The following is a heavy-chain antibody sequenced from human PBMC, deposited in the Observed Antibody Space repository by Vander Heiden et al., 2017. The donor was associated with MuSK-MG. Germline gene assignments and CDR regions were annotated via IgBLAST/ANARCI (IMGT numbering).Heavy chain of an antibody. CDR1: YW. V-gene: IGHV5-51*01. J-gene: IGHJ1*01. CDR3: ARPAVTTGSGYFQH. D-gene: IGHD4-17*01. Sequence: YWIGWVRQMPGKGLEWMGIIYPGDSDTRYSPSFQGQVTISADKSISTAYLQWSSLKASDTAMYYCARPAVTTGSGYFQHWGQGTLGTVSS. CDR2: IYPGDSDT.